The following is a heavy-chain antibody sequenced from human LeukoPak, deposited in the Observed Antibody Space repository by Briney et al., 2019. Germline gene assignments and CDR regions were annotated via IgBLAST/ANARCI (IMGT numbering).Heavy chain of an antibody. Sequence: GGSLRLSCAASGFTVSSNYMSWVRQAPGKGVEGGSVIYSGGSTYYADSVKGRFTISRDNSKNTLYLQMNSLRAEDTAVYYCAREDSIAVAGYTYYFDYWGQGTLVTVSS. CDR2: IYSGGST. CDR3: AREDSIAVAGYTYYFDY. J-gene: IGHJ4*02. D-gene: IGHD6-19*01. CDR1: GFTVSSNY. V-gene: IGHV3-66*01.